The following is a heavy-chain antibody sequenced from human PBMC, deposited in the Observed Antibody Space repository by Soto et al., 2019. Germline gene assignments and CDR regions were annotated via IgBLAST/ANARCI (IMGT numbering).Heavy chain of an antibody. CDR2: IIPIFGTA. Sequence: SVKVSCKASGGTFSSYAISWVRQAPGQGLEWMGGIIPIFGTANYAQKFQSRVTITADKSTSTAYMELSSLRSEDTAVYYCARDLSDTFGGVIVPFDYWGQGTLVTVSS. J-gene: IGHJ4*02. CDR1: GGTFSSYA. D-gene: IGHD3-16*02. CDR3: ARDLSDTFGGVIVPFDY. V-gene: IGHV1-69*06.